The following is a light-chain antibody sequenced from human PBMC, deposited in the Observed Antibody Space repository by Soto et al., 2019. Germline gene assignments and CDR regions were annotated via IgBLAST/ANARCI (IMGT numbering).Light chain of an antibody. Sequence: QSVLTQPASVSGSPGQSIPISCTGTSSDVGNYNYVSWYQQHPGKAPKLMIYDVSNRPSGVSNRFSGSKSGITASLTISGLQAKDKADYYCSSYTSNSTYVFGPGTKVTVL. CDR3: SSYTSNSTYV. J-gene: IGLJ1*01. CDR1: SSDVGNYNY. CDR2: DVS. V-gene: IGLV2-14*01.